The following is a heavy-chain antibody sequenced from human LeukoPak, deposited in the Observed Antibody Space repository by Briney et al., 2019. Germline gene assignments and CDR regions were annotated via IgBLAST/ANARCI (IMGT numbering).Heavy chain of an antibody. CDR3: ARGDQYSYGPFFDY. D-gene: IGHD5-18*01. V-gene: IGHV4-30-4*01. CDR2: IYYSGST. Sequence: SETLSLTCTVSGGSISSGDCYWSWIRQPPGKGLEWIGYIYYSGSTYYSPSLKSRVTISVDTSKNQFSLKLSSVTAADTAVYYCARGDQYSYGPFFDYWGQGTLVTVSS. J-gene: IGHJ4*02. CDR1: GGSISSGDCY.